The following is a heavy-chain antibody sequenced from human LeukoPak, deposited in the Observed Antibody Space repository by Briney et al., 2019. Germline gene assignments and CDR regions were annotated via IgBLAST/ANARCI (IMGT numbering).Heavy chain of an antibody. CDR2: ISYDGSNK. V-gene: IGHV3-30*18. CDR1: GFTFSSYG. J-gene: IGHJ4*02. Sequence: AGGSLRLSCAASGFTFSSYGMHWVRQAPGKGLEWVAVISYDGSNKYYADSVKGRFTISRDNSKNTLYLQMNSLRAEDTAVYYCAKDPGGYSYGTPYFDYWGQGTLVTVSS. CDR3: AKDPGGYSYGTPYFDY. D-gene: IGHD5-18*01.